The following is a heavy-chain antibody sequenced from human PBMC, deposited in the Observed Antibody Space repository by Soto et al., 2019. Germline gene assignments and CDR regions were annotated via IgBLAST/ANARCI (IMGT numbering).Heavy chain of an antibody. CDR1: GFTFSSYG. V-gene: IGHV3-33*01. J-gene: IGHJ6*03. CDR2: IWYDGSNK. CDR3: AASPVGYGSGKNYYYYMDV. D-gene: IGHD3-10*01. Sequence: GGSLRLSCAASGFTFSSYGMHWVRQAPGKGLEWVAVIWYDGSNKYYADSVKGRFTISRDNSKNTLYLQMNSLRAEDTAVYYCAASPVGYGSGKNYYYYMDVWGKGTTVTVSS.